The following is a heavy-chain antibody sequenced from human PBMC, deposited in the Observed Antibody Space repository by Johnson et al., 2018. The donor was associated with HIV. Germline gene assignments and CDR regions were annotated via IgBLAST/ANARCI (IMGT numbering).Heavy chain of an antibody. V-gene: IGHV3-13*01. CDR3: ARVSLAYSYGYDAFDI. CDR1: GFTFRNYD. D-gene: IGHD5-18*01. CDR2: IGSAGDT. Sequence: VQLVESGGGLVQPGGSLRLSCAASGFTFRNYDMHWVRQATVKSLEWVSAIGSAGDTYYSGSVKGRFTISRESAKNSLYLQMNSLRAEDTAVYYCARVSLAYSYGYDAFDIWGQGTMVTVSS. J-gene: IGHJ3*02.